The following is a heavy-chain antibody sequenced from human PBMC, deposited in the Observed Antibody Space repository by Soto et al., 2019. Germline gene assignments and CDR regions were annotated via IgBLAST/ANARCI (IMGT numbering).Heavy chain of an antibody. CDR1: GYTFNDYE. CDR2: MNPNSGET. D-gene: IGHD2-2*01. Sequence: QEQLVQSAAEVKKPGASVKVSCMTSGYTFNDYEINWVRQATGQGLEWIGWMNPNSGETGYAQRFQGRITMTTNSSLSTAYLELRSLTSDDTDVYYCARIAMPARPRSYNWFDPWGQGTLVTVSS. J-gene: IGHJ5*02. V-gene: IGHV1-8*02. CDR3: ARIAMPARPRSYNWFDP.